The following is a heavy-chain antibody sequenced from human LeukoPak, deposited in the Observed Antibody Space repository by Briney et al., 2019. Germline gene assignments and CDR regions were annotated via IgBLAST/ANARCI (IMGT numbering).Heavy chain of an antibody. D-gene: IGHD2-2*01. CDR1: GFTFSSYG. CDR3: AKDRRDCSSTCCYAYYYYYMDV. CDR2: IRYDGSNK. V-gene: IGHV3-30*02. J-gene: IGHJ6*03. Sequence: PGGSLRLSXAASGFTFSSYGMHWVCQAPGKGLEWVAFIRYDGSNKYYADSVKGRFTISRDNSKNTLYLQMNSLRAEDTAVYYCAKDRRDCSSTCCYAYYYYYMDVWGKGTTVTVSS.